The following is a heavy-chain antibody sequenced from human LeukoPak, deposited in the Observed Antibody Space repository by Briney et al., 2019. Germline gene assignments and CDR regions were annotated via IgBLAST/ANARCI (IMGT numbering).Heavy chain of an antibody. CDR2: IIPILGIA. D-gene: IGHD1-26*01. CDR1: GGTFSSYT. CDR3: ASFGYSGSYSALDY. V-gene: IGHV1-69*02. J-gene: IGHJ4*02. Sequence: SVKVSCKASGGTFSSYTISWMRQAPGQGLEWMGRIIPILGIANYAQKFQGRVTITADKSTSTAYMELSSLRSEDTAVYYCASFGYSGSYSALDYWGQGTLVTVSS.